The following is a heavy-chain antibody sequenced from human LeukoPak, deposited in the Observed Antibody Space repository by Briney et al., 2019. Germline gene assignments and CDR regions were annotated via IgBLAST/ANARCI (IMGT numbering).Heavy chain of an antibody. Sequence: GGSLRLSCAASGFTFSSYAMHWVRQAPGKGLEWVAVISYDGSNKYYADSVKGRFTISRDNSKNTLYLQMNSLRAEDTAVYYCAREKRDIVVVVAAGKRYYYYGTDVWGQGTTVTVSS. CDR2: ISYDGSNK. J-gene: IGHJ6*02. V-gene: IGHV3-30-3*01. CDR1: GFTFSSYA. CDR3: AREKRDIVVVVAAGKRYYYYGTDV. D-gene: IGHD2-15*01.